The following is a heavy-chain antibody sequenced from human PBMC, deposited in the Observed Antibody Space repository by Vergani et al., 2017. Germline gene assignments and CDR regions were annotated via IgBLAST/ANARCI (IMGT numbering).Heavy chain of an antibody. CDR2: ISSSSSYI. CDR3: ARDLLDYDSNPGNAFDI. D-gene: IGHD3-22*01. Sequence: EVQLVESGGGLVKPGRSLRLSCAASGFTFSRYSMNWVRQAPGKGLEWVSSISSSSSYIYYADSVKGRFTISRDNAKNSLYLQMNSLRAEDTAVYYCARDLLDYDSNPGNAFDIWGQGTMVTVSS. CDR1: GFTFSRYS. J-gene: IGHJ3*02. V-gene: IGHV3-21*01.